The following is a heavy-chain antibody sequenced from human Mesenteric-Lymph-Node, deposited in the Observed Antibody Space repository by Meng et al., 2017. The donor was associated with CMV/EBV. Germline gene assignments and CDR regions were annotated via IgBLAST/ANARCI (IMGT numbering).Heavy chain of an antibody. D-gene: IGHD1-7*01. V-gene: IGHV4-39*07. CDR3: ARGSLEVRSREVDY. J-gene: IGHJ4*02. CDR2: IYYSGNT. CDR1: GGSISSSSYY. Sequence: SETLSLTCTVSGGSISSSSYYWGWIRQPPGKGLEWIGSIYYSGNTYYNPSLKSRVTISVDTSKNQFSLKLSSVTAADTAVYYCARGSLEVRSREVDYWGQGTLVTVSS.